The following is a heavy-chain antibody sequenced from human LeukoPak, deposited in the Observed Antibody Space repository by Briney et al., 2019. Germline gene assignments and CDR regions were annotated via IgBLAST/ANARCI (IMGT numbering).Heavy chain of an antibody. V-gene: IGHV3-48*02. CDR3: ARSGSYYRTFDY. D-gene: IGHD1-26*01. J-gene: IGHJ4*02. Sequence: PGGSLRLSCATSGFTFSNYNMNWVRQAPGKGLEWVAYFGSTTSTIYYAGSVKGRFTISRDNAKNSLYLQMNSLRDKDTAVYFCARSGSYYRTFDYWGQGSLVTVSS. CDR1: GFTFSNYN. CDR2: FGSTTSTI.